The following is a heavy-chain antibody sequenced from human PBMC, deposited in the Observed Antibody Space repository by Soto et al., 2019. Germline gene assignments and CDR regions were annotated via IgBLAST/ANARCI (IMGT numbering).Heavy chain of an antibody. CDR3: ARDRALSSGGAFDY. D-gene: IGHD6-6*01. CDR2: INHSGST. V-gene: IGHV4-34*01. CDR1: GGSFSGYY. Sequence: KTSETLSLTCAVYGGSFSGYYWSWIRQPPGKGLEWIGEINHSGSTNYNPSLKSRVTISVDTSKNQFSLKLSSVTAADTAVYYCARDRALSSGGAFDYWGQGTLVTVSS. J-gene: IGHJ4*02.